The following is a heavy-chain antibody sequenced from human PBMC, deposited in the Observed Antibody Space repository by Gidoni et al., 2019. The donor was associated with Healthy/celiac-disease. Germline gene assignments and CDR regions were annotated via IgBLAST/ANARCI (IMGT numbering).Heavy chain of an antibody. D-gene: IGHD4-4*01. CDR2: ISYDGSNK. V-gene: IGHV3-30*18. Sequence: QVQLVESGGGVVQPGRSLRLSCAASGFTFRPYGMHWVRQAPGKGLEWVAVISYDGSNKYYADSVKGRFTISRDNSKNTLYLQMNSLRAEDTAVYYCAKCYSNYDVCNFDYWGQGTLVTVSS. J-gene: IGHJ4*02. CDR3: AKCYSNYDVCNFDY. CDR1: GFTFRPYG.